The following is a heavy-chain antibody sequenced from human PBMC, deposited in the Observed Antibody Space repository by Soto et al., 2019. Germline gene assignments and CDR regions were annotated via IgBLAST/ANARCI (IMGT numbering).Heavy chain of an antibody. D-gene: IGHD1-26*01. CDR1: DGSFSGYY. J-gene: IGHJ5*02. Sequence: SETLSHTWTVYDGSFSGYYWSWIRQHPGKGLEWIGEINHSGSTNYNPSLKSRVTISVDTSKNQFSLKLSSVTAADTAVYYCARKGGTRKFRFDPWGQGTLVTVSS. CDR2: INHSGST. V-gene: IGHV4-34*01. CDR3: ARKGGTRKFRFDP.